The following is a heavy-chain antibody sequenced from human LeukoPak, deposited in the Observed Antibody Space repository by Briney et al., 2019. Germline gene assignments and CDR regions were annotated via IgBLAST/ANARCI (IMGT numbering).Heavy chain of an antibody. V-gene: IGHV3-30*18. CDR2: ISYDGSNK. CDR3: AKDYVREGNHYYLTPDY. D-gene: IGHD2/OR15-2a*01. J-gene: IGHJ4*02. CDR1: GFTFSSYG. Sequence: GGSLRLSCAASGFTFSSYGMHWVRQAPGKGLEWVAVISYDGSNKYYADSVKGRFTISRDNSKNTLYLQMNSLRAEDTAVYYCAKDYVREGNHYYLTPDYWGQGTLVTVSS.